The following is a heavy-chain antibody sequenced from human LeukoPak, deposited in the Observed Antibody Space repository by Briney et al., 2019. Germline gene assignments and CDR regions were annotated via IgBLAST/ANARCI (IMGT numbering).Heavy chain of an antibody. CDR1: GXTFSDYY. D-gene: IGHD2-2*01. J-gene: IGHJ4*02. CDR2: ISSSSSYT. Sequence: PGGSLRLSCAASGXTFSDYYMSWLRQAPGQGLEWVSYISSSSSYTNYADSVKGRFTISRDNAKNSLYLQMNSLRAEDTAVYYCARTKRYCSSTSCFPYWGQGTLVTVSS. CDR3: ARTKRYCSSTSCFPY. V-gene: IGHV3-11*03.